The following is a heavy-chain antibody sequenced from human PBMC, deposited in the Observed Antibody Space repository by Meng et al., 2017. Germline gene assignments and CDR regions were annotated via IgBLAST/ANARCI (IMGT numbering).Heavy chain of an antibody. J-gene: IGHJ4*02. Sequence: GGPLRPSCAASGSTFSSYAMHWVRQAPGKGLAWVAVMSYDGGNKYYADSVKGRITISRDDSKNTLYLQINSLRAEDTAVYYCAREFSASSGWLESYYFDYWGQGTLVTVSS. CDR1: GSTFSSYA. CDR2: MSYDGGNK. CDR3: AREFSASSGWLESYYFDY. V-gene: IGHV3-30*19. D-gene: IGHD6-19*01.